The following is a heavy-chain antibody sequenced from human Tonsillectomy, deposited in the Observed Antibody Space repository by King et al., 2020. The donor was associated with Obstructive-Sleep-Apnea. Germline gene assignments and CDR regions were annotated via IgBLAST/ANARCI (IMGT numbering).Heavy chain of an antibody. CDR1: GGSISSTNW. CDR3: ASGNSTSPGY. D-gene: IGHD2/OR15-2a*01. CDR2: IYHSGRT. J-gene: IGHJ4*02. Sequence: QLQESGPGLVKPSGTLSLTCAVSGGSISSTNWWSWVRQPPGKGLEWIGEIYHSGRTNYKPSLKNRVTISIDKSENQFSLKLTSMTAADTAVYYCASGNSTSPGYWGQGTLVTVSS. V-gene: IGHV4-4*02.